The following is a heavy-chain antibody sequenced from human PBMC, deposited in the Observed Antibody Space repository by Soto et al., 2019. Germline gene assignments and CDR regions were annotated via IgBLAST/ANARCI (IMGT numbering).Heavy chain of an antibody. CDR2: VSYDGSNQ. D-gene: IGHD3-10*01. J-gene: IGHJ4*02. V-gene: IGHV3-30-3*01. CDR1: GFTFKSYA. CDR3: ARDLYGSGIFDY. Sequence: QVQLVESGGGVVQPGGSLRLSCAASGFTFKSYAMNWVRQAPGKGLEWVAVVSYDGSNQYYADSVKGRFTISRDNSQNTLYLQMNSLRAEDTAVYYCARDLYGSGIFDYWGQGTLVTVSS.